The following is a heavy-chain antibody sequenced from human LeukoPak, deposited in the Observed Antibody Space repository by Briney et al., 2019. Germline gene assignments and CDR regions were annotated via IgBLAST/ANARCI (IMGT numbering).Heavy chain of an antibody. CDR3: AISSSWLDAFDI. J-gene: IGHJ3*02. D-gene: IGHD6-13*01. CDR2: MNPNSGNT. Sequence: ASVKVSCKASGYTFTSYDINWVRQATGQGLEWMGWMNPNSGNTGYAQKFQGRVTMTRNTSISTAYMELSSLRSEDTAVYYCAISSSWLDAFDIWGQGTMVTVSS. V-gene: IGHV1-8*01. CDR1: GYTFTSYD.